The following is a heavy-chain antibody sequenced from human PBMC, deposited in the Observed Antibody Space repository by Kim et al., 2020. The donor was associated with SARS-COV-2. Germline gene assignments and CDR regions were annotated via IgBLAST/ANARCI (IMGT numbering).Heavy chain of an antibody. D-gene: IGHD6-13*01. Sequence: ASVKVSCKASGYTFTSYAMNWVRQAPGQGLEWMGWINTNTGNPTYAQGFTGRFVFSLDTSVSTAYLQISSLKAEDTAVYYCARGSIAAAGTWLRNAEYFQHWGQGTLVTVSS. V-gene: IGHV7-4-1*02. CDR3: ARGSIAAAGTWLRNAEYFQH. CDR2: INTNTGNP. J-gene: IGHJ1*01. CDR1: GYTFTSYA.